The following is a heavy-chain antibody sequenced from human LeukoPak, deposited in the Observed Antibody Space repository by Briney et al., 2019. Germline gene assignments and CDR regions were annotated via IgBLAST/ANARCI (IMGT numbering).Heavy chain of an antibody. CDR3: ASLLWFGASEGAFDI. D-gene: IGHD3-10*01. J-gene: IGHJ3*02. CDR1: GGSVTSYY. CDR2: IYYSGGT. V-gene: IGHV4-59*02. Sequence: SETLSLTCTVSGGSVTSYYCNWVRQPPGRGLEWIGYIYYSGGTNYNPSLKSRVTISVDTSKNQFSLKLSSVTAADTAVYYCASLLWFGASEGAFDIWGQGTMVTVSS.